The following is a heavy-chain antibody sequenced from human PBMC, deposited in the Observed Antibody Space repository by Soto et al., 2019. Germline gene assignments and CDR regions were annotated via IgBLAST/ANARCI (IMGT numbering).Heavy chain of an antibody. CDR2: ISYDGSNK. CDR3: VSPLTYDPTVRSGY. V-gene: IGHV3-30-3*01. J-gene: IGHJ4*02. D-gene: IGHD4-4*01. Sequence: GGSLRLSCAASGFTFSSYAMHWVRQAPGKGLGWVAVISYDGSNKYYADSVKGRFTISRDNSKNTLYLQMNSLRAEDTAVYYCVSPLTYDPTVRSGYWGQGSLVTVSS. CDR1: GFTFSSYA.